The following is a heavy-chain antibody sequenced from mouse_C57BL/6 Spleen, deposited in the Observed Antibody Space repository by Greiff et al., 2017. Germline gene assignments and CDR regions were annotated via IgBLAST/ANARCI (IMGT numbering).Heavy chain of an antibody. CDR2: IDPEDGET. D-gene: IGHD3-2*02. CDR3: ASPSSGTWFAY. V-gene: IGHV14-2*01. CDR1: GFNIKDYY. Sequence: EVQRVESGAELVKPGASVKLSCTASGFNIKDYYMHWVKQRTEQGLEWIGRIDPEDGETKYAPKFQGKATITADTSSNTAYLQLSSLTSEDTAVYYCASPSSGTWFAYWGQGTLVTVSA. J-gene: IGHJ3*01.